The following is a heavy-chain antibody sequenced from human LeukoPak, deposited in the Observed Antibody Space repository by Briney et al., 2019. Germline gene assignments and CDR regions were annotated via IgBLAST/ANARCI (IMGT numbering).Heavy chain of an antibody. Sequence: ASVKVSCKASGYTFTSYYMHWVRQAPGQGLEWMGIINPSGGSTSYAQKFQGRVTMTRDTSTSTIYMELSSLRSEDTAVYYCARDVGSSGYYVLNFDYWGQGTPVTVSS. V-gene: IGHV1-46*01. J-gene: IGHJ4*02. CDR1: GYTFTSYY. CDR2: INPSGGST. D-gene: IGHD3-22*01. CDR3: ARDVGSSGYYVLNFDY.